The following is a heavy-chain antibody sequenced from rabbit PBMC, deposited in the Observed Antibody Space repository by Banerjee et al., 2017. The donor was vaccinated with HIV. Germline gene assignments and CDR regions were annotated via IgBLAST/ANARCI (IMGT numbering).Heavy chain of an antibody. V-gene: IGHV1S45*01. J-gene: IGHJ4*01. Sequence: QEQLEESGGDLVKPGASLTLTCTASGFSFSSNTMCWVRQAPGKGLELIGCIDAGSSGSTYYASWAKGRLTISKTSSTTVTLQMTSLTAADTATYFCARGPGYATLNLWGQGTLVTVS. D-gene: IGHD6-1*01. CDR3: ARGPGYATLNL. CDR1: GFSFSSNT. CDR2: IDAGSSGST.